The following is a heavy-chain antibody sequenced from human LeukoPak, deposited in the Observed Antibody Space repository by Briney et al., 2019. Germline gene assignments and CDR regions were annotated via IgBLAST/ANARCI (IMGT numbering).Heavy chain of an antibody. CDR3: ARYGVVSSYYYYYGMDV. V-gene: IGHV4-59*01. CDR2: IYYSGST. Sequence: SETLSLTCTVSGGSISSYYWSWIRLPPGKGLEWIGYIYYSGSTNYNPSLKSRVTISVDTSKNQFSLKLSSVTAADTAVYYCARYGVVSSYYYYYGMDVWGQGTTVTVSS. CDR1: GGSISSYY. D-gene: IGHD3-3*01. J-gene: IGHJ6*02.